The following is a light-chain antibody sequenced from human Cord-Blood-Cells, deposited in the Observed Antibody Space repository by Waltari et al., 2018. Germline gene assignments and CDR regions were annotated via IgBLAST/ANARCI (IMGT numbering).Light chain of an antibody. V-gene: IGLV3-19*01. CDR3: NSRDSSGNHLV. CDR1: SLRSYY. CDR2: GKN. Sequence: SSELTQDPAVSVALGQTVRITCHGDSLRSYYASWYQHKPGQAPVLVIYGKNNRPSGIPDRFSGSSSGNTTSLTITGAQAEDEADYYCNSRDSSGNHLVFGGGTKLTVL. J-gene: IGLJ3*02.